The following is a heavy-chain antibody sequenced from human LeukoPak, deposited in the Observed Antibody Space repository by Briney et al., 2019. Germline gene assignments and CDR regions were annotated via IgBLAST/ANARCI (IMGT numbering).Heavy chain of an antibody. CDR3: ASETGDRYREVDY. CDR1: GYTFTGHY. J-gene: IGHJ4*02. Sequence: ASVKVSCKASGYTFTGHYMHWVRQAPGQGLEWMGWINPNSGGTNYAQKFQGRVTMTRGTSISTAYMELSRLRSDDTAVYYCASETGDRYREVDYWGQGTLVTVSS. CDR2: INPNSGGT. V-gene: IGHV1-2*02. D-gene: IGHD7-27*01.